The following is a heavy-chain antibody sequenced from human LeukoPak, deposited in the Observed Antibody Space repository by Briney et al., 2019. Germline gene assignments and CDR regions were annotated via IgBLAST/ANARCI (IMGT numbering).Heavy chain of an antibody. V-gene: IGHV4-39*01. CDR3: ARMGLGYGSGSYRNWFDP. J-gene: IGHJ5*02. D-gene: IGHD3-10*01. CDR2: IYYSGST. CDR1: GGSISSSSYY. Sequence: SETLSLTCTVPGGSISSSSYYWGWIRQPPGKGLEWIGSIYYSGSTYYNPSLKSRVTISVDTSKNQFSLKLSSVTAADTAVYYCARMGLGYGSGSYRNWFDPWGQGTLVTVSS.